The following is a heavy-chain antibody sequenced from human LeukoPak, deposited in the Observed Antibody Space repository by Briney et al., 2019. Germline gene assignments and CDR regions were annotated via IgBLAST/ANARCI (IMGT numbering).Heavy chain of an antibody. D-gene: IGHD2-2*01. CDR2: ISYDGSNK. V-gene: IGHV3-30*04. Sequence: PGRSLRLSCAASGFTFSSYAMHWVRQAPGKGLEWVAVISYDGSNKYHADSVKGRFTISRDNSKNTLYLQMNSLRAEDTAVYYCARVRTIVVVPAARYSGWFDPWGQGTLVTVSS. J-gene: IGHJ5*02. CDR1: GFTFSSYA. CDR3: ARVRTIVVVPAARYSGWFDP.